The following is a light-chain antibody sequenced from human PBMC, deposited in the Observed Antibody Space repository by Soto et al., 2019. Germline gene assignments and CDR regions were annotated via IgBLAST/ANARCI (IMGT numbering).Light chain of an antibody. Sequence: EVVLTQSPGTLSLSPGERATLSCRASQSVTNNYFAWYQQKPGQAPRLLIFDSSDRATGIPDRFSCSGSGTEFTLTISRLEPEDFAVYYCQQYGSSPPYTFGQGTKLEIK. CDR3: QQYGSSPPYT. J-gene: IGKJ2*01. V-gene: IGKV3-20*01. CDR2: DSS. CDR1: QSVTNNY.